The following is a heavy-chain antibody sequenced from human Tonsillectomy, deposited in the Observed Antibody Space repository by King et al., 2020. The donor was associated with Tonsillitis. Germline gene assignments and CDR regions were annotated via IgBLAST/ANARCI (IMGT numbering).Heavy chain of an antibody. J-gene: IGHJ4*02. CDR3: ARSPGGIAVAGFDY. CDR1: GFSLSTYGMC. V-gene: IGHV2-70*13. CDR2: IDWDGDK. Sequence: VTLKESGPALVQATQTLTLTCTFSGFSLSTYGMCVNWIRQPPGRALEWLAVIDWDGDKYYTTSLETRLTISRDTSKHQVVLTMTNMDPVDTATYICARSPGGIAVAGFDYWGQGTLVTVSS. D-gene: IGHD6-19*01.